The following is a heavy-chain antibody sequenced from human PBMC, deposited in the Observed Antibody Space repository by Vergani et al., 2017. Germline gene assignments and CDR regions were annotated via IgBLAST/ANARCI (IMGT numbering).Heavy chain of an antibody. D-gene: IGHD2-2*01. CDR1: GGSISSGGYY. Sequence: QLQLQESGSGLVKPSQTLSLTCAVSGGSISSGGYYWSWIRQPPGKGLEWIGEINHSGSTNYNPSLKSRVTISVDTSKNQFSLKLSSVTAADTAVYYCARGSVVVVPAATGGYYYYMDVWGKGP. CDR2: INHSGST. CDR3: ARGSVVVVPAATGGYYYYMDV. V-gene: IGHV4-30-2*01. J-gene: IGHJ6*03.